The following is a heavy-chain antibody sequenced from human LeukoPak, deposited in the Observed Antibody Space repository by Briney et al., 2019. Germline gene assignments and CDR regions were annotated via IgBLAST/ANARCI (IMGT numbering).Heavy chain of an antibody. CDR1: GFTFTSSA. CDR3: AASQGPVLLYGPRGFDP. Sequence: ASVKVSCKASGFTFTSSAVQWVRQARGQRLEWIGWIVVGSGNTNYAQKFQERVTITRDMSTSTVYMELSSLRSEDTAVYYCAASQGPVLLYGPRGFDPWGQGTLVTVSS. CDR2: IVVGSGNT. V-gene: IGHV1-58*01. D-gene: IGHD3-10*01. J-gene: IGHJ5*02.